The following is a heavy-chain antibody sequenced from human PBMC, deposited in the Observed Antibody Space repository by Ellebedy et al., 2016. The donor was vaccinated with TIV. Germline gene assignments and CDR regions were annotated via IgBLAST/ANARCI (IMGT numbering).Heavy chain of an antibody. V-gene: IGHV4-59*08. CDR1: GASINSYY. CDR2: IYYDGRT. J-gene: IGHJ6*02. CDR3: ATLTLGTRNYYYHGLDV. D-gene: IGHD1-14*01. Sequence: SETLSLTCTVSGASINSYYWSWIRQPPGKGLEWVGYIYYDGRTHYNLSLNSRVTISLDTSKNQFSLKLTSVTAADTAVYYCATLTLGTRNYYYHGLDVWGQGATVTVS.